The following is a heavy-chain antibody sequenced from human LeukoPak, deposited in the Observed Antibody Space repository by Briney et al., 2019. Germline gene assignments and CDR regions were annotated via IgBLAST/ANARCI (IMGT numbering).Heavy chain of an antibody. J-gene: IGHJ4*02. CDR1: ESSFRNFW. CDR3: ACDSPHDHTVGFDY. CDR2: INSDGSNT. Sequence: GGSLRLSCADSESSFRNFWMHWVRQVPGKGLVWVSRINSDGSNTAYADSVKGRSTISRDNAKNTLHLQMNDLRAEDTAVYYCACDSPHDHTVGFDYWGQGTLVTVSP. V-gene: IGHV3-74*01. D-gene: IGHD2-21*01.